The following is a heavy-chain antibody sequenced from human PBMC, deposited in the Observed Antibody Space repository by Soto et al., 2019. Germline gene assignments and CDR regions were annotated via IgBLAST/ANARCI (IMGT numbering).Heavy chain of an antibody. V-gene: IGHV3-15*01. Sequence: PWWSLRLSCSASLFAFSNAWMSWFRQAPGKGLEWVGRIKSKTDGGTTDYAAPVKGRFAISRDDSKNTVYLQMNSLKTDDTAVYYCTTDDPINKHWGQGTLVTVSS. CDR1: LFAFSNAW. CDR3: TTDDPINKH. J-gene: IGHJ4*02. CDR2: IKSKTDGGTT.